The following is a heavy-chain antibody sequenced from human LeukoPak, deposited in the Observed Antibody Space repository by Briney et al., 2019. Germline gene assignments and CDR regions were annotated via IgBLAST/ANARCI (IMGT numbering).Heavy chain of an antibody. Sequence: SQTLSLTCAISGDSFSRNTAGWNWLRQSPSRGLEWLGSTYYRSKLYNDFAPSVRNLITINPDTSKNQFSLNLNSVTPEDTAVYYCARIVRGVIFGTIYYYYYMDVWGKGTTVTISS. CDR3: ARIVRGVIFGTIYYYYYMDV. CDR2: TYYRSKLYN. J-gene: IGHJ6*03. CDR1: GDSFSRNTAG. V-gene: IGHV6-1*01. D-gene: IGHD3-10*01.